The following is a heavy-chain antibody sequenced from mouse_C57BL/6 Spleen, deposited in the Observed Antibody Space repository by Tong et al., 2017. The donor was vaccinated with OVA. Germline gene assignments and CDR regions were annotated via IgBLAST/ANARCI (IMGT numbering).Heavy chain of an antibody. V-gene: IGHV1-42*01. CDR2: INPSTGGT. CDR3: ARGITTRDY. CDR1: GYSFTGYY. D-gene: IGHD1-1*01. Sequence: EVQLQESGPELVKPGASVKISCKASGYSFTGYYMNWVKQSPEKSLEWIGEINPSTGGTTYNQKFKAKATLTVDKSSSTAYMQLKSLTSEDSAVYYCARGITTRDYWGQGTTLTVSS. J-gene: IGHJ2*01.